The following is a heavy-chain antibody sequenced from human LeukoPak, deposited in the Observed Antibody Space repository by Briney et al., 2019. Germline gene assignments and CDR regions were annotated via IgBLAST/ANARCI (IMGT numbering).Heavy chain of an antibody. J-gene: IGHJ4*02. D-gene: IGHD3-10*01. CDR2: ISSSSSTI. CDR1: GFTFSSYR. Sequence: PGGSLRLSCAASGFTFSSYRMNWVRQAPGKGLEWVSYISSSSSTIYYADSVKGRFTISRDNAKNSLYLQMNSLRAEDTAVYYCARSPMVRGVIVNYFDYWGQGTLVTVSS. CDR3: ARSPMVRGVIVNYFDY. V-gene: IGHV3-48*01.